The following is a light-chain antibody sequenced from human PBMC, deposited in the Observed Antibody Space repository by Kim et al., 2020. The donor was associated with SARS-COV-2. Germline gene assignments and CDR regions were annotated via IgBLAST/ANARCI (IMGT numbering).Light chain of an antibody. V-gene: IGLV3-25*03. Sequence: QGQTTRITCYGEALPKQYAYWYQQKPGQAPVLVIYKDSERPSGIPERFSGSSSGTTVTLTISGVQAEDEADYYCQSADSSGTYGVFGGGTQLTVL. CDR1: ALPKQY. J-gene: IGLJ3*02. CDR2: KDS. CDR3: QSADSSGTYGV.